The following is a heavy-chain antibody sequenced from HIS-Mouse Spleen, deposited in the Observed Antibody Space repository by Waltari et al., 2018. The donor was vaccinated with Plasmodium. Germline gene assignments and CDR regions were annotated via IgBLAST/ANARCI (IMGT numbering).Heavy chain of an antibody. V-gene: IGHV3-66*01. CDR3: ATPRVGGSYFDY. CDR1: GFSVIRNY. Sequence: EVQLVESGGGLVQPGGSLGLSCAASGFSVIRNYMIWVRQAPGKGLEWVSVIYSGGSTYYADSVKGRFTISRDNSKNTLYLQMNSLRAEDTAVYYCATPRVGGSYFDYWGQGTLVTVSS. CDR2: IYSGGST. D-gene: IGHD1-26*01. J-gene: IGHJ4*02.